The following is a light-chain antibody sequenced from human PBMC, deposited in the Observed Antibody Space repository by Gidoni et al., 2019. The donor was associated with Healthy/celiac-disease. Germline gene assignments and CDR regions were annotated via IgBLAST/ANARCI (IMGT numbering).Light chain of an antibody. CDR1: KLGDKY. CDR3: QAWDSSTAV. Sequence: SYELTQPPSVSVSPGQTASITCSGDKLGDKYACWYQQKPGQSPVLVIYQDNKRPSGIPERFSGSNSGNTATLTISGTQAMDEADYYCQAWDSSTAVFGGGTQLTVF. V-gene: IGLV3-1*01. J-gene: IGLJ7*01. CDR2: QDN.